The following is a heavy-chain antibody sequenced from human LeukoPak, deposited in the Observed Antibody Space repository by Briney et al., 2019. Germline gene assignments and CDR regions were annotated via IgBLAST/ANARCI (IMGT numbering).Heavy chain of an antibody. CDR1: GGSISSYY. D-gene: IGHD2-15*01. J-gene: IGHJ6*02. CDR2: IYYSGST. CDR3: ARDLKVAKAHYYYYGMDV. V-gene: IGHV4-59*01. Sequence: SETLSLTCTVSGGSISSYYWSWIRQPPGKGLEWIGYIYYSGSTNYNPSLKGRVTISVDTSKNQFSLKLSSVTAADTAVYYCARDLKVAKAHYYYYGMDVWGQGTTVTVSS.